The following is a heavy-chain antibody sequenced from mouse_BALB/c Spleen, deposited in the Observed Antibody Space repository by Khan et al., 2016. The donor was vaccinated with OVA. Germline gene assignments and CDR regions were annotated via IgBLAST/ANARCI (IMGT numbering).Heavy chain of an antibody. CDR1: GYSFTDYY. V-gene: IGHV1-77*01. J-gene: IGHJ3*01. CDR2: ISPGSGDT. Sequence: QFPLHQPGAELARPGASVKLSCKASGYSFTDYYINWVKQRTGQGLEWIGEISPGSGDTYYNEKFKGKATLTADKSSSTAYMQLSSLTSEASAVYFCARRNYFGYTVAYWGQGTLVTVSA. D-gene: IGHD1-2*01. CDR3: ARRNYFGYTVAY.